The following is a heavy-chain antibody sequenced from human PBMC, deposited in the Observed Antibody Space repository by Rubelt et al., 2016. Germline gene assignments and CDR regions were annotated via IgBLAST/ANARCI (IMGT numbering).Heavy chain of an antibody. D-gene: IGHD5/OR15-5a*01. Sequence: GQGLEWMGWISAYNGNTKYSQKFQGRVTITRDTSASTAYMELSSLRSEDTAVYYCARVSDSEFDYWGQGTLVTVSS. CDR3: ARVSDSEFDY. CDR2: ISAYNGNT. J-gene: IGHJ4*02. V-gene: IGHV1-3*01.